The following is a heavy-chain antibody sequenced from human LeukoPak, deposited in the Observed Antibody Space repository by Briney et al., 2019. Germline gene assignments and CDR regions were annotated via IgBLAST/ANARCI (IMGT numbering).Heavy chain of an antibody. CDR2: ISGSGGST. CDR1: GFTFSSYA. D-gene: IGHD6-6*01. CDR3: AKVYIGAARPQYYFDY. V-gene: IGHV3-23*01. Sequence: PGGSLRLSCAASGFTFSSYAMSWVRQAPGKGLEWVSAISGSGGSTYYADSVKGRFTNSRDNSKNTLYLQMNSLRAEDTAVYYCAKVYIGAARPQYYFDYWGQGTLVTVSS. J-gene: IGHJ4*02.